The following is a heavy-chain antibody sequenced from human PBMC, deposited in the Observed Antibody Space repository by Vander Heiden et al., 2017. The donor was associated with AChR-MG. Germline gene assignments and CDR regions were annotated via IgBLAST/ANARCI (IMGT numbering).Heavy chain of an antibody. J-gene: IGHJ3*02. CDR1: GFVLSIYA. CDR2: PSGTDPTT. D-gene: IGHD2-15*01. CDR3: VVPDHDGFDM. V-gene: IGHV3-23*01. Sequence: EEQLLESGGGLVRPGGSLRLSCEASGFVLSIYAQRWVRHAPGKGLQWVSTPSGTDPTTYYSDAVKGRFTISRDNYKDIVYLQMDRLRDEDTALYYCVVPDHDGFDMWGQGILVTV.